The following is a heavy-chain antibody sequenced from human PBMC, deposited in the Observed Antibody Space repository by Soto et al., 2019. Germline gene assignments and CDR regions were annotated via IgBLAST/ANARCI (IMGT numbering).Heavy chain of an antibody. CDR1: GGTFSSFA. CDR2: VIPIFGTT. J-gene: IGHJ5*02. D-gene: IGHD6-13*01. CDR3: AREAAAGTNRFDP. Sequence: QVQLVQSGAEVKKPGSSVKVSCKASGGTFSSFAIIWVRQAPGQGLEWMGGVIPIFGTTDYAQKFQGRVTIIADESTSTAYTELSSLRSEDTAVYYCAREAAAGTNRFDPWGQGTLVIVSS. V-gene: IGHV1-69*01.